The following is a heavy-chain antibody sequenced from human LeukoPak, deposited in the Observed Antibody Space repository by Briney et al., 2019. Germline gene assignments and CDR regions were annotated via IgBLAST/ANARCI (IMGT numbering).Heavy chain of an antibody. CDR1: GFTFSSYG. CDR3: ARIYGDYEQTPYYYGMDV. D-gene: IGHD4-17*01. V-gene: IGHV3-33*08. J-gene: IGHJ6*02. Sequence: GGSLRLSCAASGFTFSSYGMHWVRQAPGKGLEWVAFMQYDGSDKFFADSVKGRFTISRDNSKNTPYLQMNSLRAEDTAVYYCARIYGDYEQTPYYYGMDVWGQGTTVTVSS. CDR2: MQYDGSDK.